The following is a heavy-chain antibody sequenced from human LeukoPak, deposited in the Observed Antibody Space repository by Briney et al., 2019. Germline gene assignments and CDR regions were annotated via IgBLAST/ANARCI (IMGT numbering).Heavy chain of an antibody. V-gene: IGHV3-66*01. CDR2: IYSGGST. D-gene: IGHD1-14*01. CDR1: GFTVSSNY. Sequence: PGGSLRLSCAASGFTVSSNYMSWVRQAPGKGLEWVSVIYSGGSTYYADSVKGRFTISRDNSKNTLYLQMNSLRAEDTAVYYCARVGPETAFDYWGQGTLVTVSS. J-gene: IGHJ4*02. CDR3: ARVGPETAFDY.